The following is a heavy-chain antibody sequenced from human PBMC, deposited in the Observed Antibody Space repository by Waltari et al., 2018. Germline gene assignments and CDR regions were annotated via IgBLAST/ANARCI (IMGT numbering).Heavy chain of an antibody. Sequence: EGQLVESGGGLVKPGGSLRLSCAASGFTVTSTYMNWVRQAPGKGLEWVSTIDSSATTFYADSVKGRFTISRDNSKNILFLQMDDLRVNDTAVYFCARGGQIVRPRPLDLWGPGTLVTVSS. D-gene: IGHD6-6*01. CDR3: ARGGQIVRPRPLDL. V-gene: IGHV3-66*01. CDR1: GFTVTSTY. J-gene: IGHJ3*01. CDR2: IDSSATT.